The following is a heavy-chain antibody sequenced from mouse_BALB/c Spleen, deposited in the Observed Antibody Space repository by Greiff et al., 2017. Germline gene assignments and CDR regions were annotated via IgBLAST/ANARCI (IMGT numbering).Heavy chain of an antibody. V-gene: IGHV1-20*02. CDR3: ARWNYYGSRAMDY. CDR2: INPYNGDT. CDR1: GYSFTGYF. J-gene: IGHJ4*01. Sequence: VQLQQSGPELVKPGASVKISCKASGYSFTGYFMNWVMQSHGKSLEWIGRINPYNGDTFYNQKFKGKATLTVDKSSSTAHMELRSLASEDSAVYYCARWNYYGSRAMDYWGQGTSVTGAS. D-gene: IGHD1-1*01.